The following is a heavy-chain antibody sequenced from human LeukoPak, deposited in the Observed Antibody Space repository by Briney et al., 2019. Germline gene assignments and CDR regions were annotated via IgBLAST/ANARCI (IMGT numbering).Heavy chain of an antibody. CDR3: ARVVDNCSGGSCYSALFDY. V-gene: IGHV1-69*13. J-gene: IGHJ4*02. CDR1: GGTFTSYA. CDR2: IIPIFGTA. Sequence: SVKVSCKASGGTFTSYAISWGRQAPGQGREWMGGIIPIFGTANYAQKFQGRVTITADESTSTAYMELSSLRSEDTAVYYCARVVDNCSGGSCYSALFDYWGQGTLVTVSS. D-gene: IGHD2-15*01.